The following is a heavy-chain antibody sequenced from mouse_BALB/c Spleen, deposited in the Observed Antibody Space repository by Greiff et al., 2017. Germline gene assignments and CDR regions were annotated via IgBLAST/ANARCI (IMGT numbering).Heavy chain of an antibody. CDR2: IWAGGST. D-gene: IGHD2-4*01. Sequence: VKLVESGPGLVAPSQSLSITCTVSGFSLTSYGVHWVRQPPGKGLEWLGVIWAGGSTNYNSALMSRLSISKDNSKSQVFLKMNSLQTDDTAMYYCARDRGSSTMITTAWFAYWGQGTLVTVSA. CDR3: ARDRGSSTMITTAWFAY. J-gene: IGHJ3*01. CDR1: GFSLTSYG. V-gene: IGHV2-9*02.